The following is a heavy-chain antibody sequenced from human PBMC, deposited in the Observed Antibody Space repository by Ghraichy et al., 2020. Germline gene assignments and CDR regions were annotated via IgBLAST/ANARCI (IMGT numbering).Heavy chain of an antibody. D-gene: IGHD4-23*01. Sequence: GGSLRLSCAASGFTFSTYAMSWVRQPPGKGLEWVSRISGSGGTTYYAASVKGLFTISRDTSENTLDLQMNSLRAEDTAVYYCAKRILGTPPYFDGWGQGTLVTVSS. J-gene: IGHJ4*02. V-gene: IGHV3-23*01. CDR2: ISGSGGTT. CDR3: AKRILGTPPYFDG. CDR1: GFTFSTYA.